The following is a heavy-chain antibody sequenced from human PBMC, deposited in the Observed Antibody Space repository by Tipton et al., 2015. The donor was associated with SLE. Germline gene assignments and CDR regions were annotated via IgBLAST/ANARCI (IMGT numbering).Heavy chain of an antibody. CDR3: AIIYNWYFDL. Sequence: TLSLTCTVSGGSISSGGYYWGWIRQPPGKGLEWIGSIYYSGSTYYNPSLKSRVTISVDTSKNQFSLKLSSVTAADTAVYYCAIIYNWYFDLWGRGTLVTVSS. CDR2: IYYSGST. CDR1: GGSISSGGYY. J-gene: IGHJ2*01. D-gene: IGHD4-11*01. V-gene: IGHV4-39*07.